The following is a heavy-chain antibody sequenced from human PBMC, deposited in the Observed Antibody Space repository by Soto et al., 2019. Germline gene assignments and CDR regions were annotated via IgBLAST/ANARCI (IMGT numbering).Heavy chain of an antibody. J-gene: IGHJ6*02. CDR2: IYWDNDK. D-gene: IGHD2-21*02. Sequence: QITLKESGPTLVKPTQTLTLTCTFSGFSLNTGGLGVGWIRQPPGKALEWLALIYWDNDKRYSPSLMSRLTITKDTSKTQVVITMTNMYPVDAATYYCVHSRCGGDCLQSYSSHYYYGMDVWGQGTTVTVSS. V-gene: IGHV2-5*02. CDR3: VHSRCGGDCLQSYSSHYYYGMDV. CDR1: GFSLNTGGLG.